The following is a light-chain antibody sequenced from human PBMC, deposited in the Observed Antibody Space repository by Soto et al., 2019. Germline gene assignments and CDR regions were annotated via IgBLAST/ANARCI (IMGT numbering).Light chain of an antibody. CDR3: QQFSRYPLT. Sequence: DIQLTQSPSFLSASVGDRVTITCRASQGIKNYLAWYQQRPGTAPKLLIYAASTLQSGIPSRFSGSGSGTDFTLTISSLQPQDFATYYCQQFSRYPLTFGGGTKVEIK. CDR1: QGIKNY. J-gene: IGKJ4*01. V-gene: IGKV1-9*01. CDR2: AAS.